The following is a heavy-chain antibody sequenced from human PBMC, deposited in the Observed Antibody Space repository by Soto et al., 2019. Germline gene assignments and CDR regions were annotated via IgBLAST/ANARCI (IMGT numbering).Heavy chain of an antibody. CDR3: ASSYYDFWSGYLGPLFYY. CDR1: GGSISSGGYS. J-gene: IGHJ4*02. CDR2: IYHSGST. Sequence: LSLTCAVSGGSISSGGYSWSWIRQPPGKGLEWIGYIYHSGSTYYNPSLKSRVTISVDRSKNQFSLKLSSVTAADTAVYYCASSYYDFWSGYLGPLFYYWGQGTLVTAPQ. V-gene: IGHV4-30-2*01. D-gene: IGHD3-3*01.